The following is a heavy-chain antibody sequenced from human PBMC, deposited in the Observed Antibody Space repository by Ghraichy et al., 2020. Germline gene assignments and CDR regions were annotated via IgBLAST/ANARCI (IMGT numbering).Heavy chain of an antibody. J-gene: IGHJ6*03. CDR1: GFSFSSHA. D-gene: IGHD3-3*01. CDR3: ARDRRVFNFWSNKISAGYYYSMDG. V-gene: IGHV3-33*01. Sequence: GGSLRLSCAASGFSFSSHAMHWVRQAPGKGLEWVAVIWYDGRNQYYGEPVKGRFTISRDNSKSTLYLQMNSLRVEDTALYFCARDRRVFNFWSNKISAGYYYSMDGWGKGTMVTVS. CDR2: IWYDGRNQ.